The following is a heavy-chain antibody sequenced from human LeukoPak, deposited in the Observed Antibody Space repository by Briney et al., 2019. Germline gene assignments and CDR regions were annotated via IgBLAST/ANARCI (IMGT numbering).Heavy chain of an antibody. J-gene: IGHJ4*02. D-gene: IGHD5-18*01. V-gene: IGHV3-23*01. CDR1: GFTFSSYA. CDR3: AKSGISAMLQPLDY. CDR2: ISGSGGST. Sequence: GGSLRLSCAASGFTFSSYAVSWVRQAPGKGLEWVSAISGSGGSTYYADSVKGRFTISRDNSKNTLYLQMNSLRAEDTAVYYCAKSGISAMLQPLDYWGQGTLVTVSS.